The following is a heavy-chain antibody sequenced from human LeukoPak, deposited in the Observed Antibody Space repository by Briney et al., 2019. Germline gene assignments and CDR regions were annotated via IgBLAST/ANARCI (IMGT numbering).Heavy chain of an antibody. V-gene: IGHV4-59*01. D-gene: IGHD2-15*01. J-gene: IGHJ3*02. Sequence: SETLSLTCTVSGGSISSYYWNWIRQPPGKGLEWIGFIYSSETTNYNPSLKSRVTISVDTSKNQFSLKLSSVTTVDTAVYYCARGGCSGGSCYLGIGDFDIWGQGTMVTVSS. CDR2: IYSSETT. CDR3: ARGGCSGGSCYLGIGDFDI. CDR1: GGSISSYY.